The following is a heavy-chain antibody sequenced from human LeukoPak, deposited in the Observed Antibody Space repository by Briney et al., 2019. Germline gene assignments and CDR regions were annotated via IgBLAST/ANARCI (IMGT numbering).Heavy chain of an antibody. Sequence: SQTLSLTCTVSGGSISSGSYYWSWIRQPAGKGLEWIGRIYTSGSTNYNPSLKSRVTISVDTSKNQFSLKLSSVTAADTAVYYCARGRCSSTSSCYYYYMDVWGKGTTVTVSS. CDR1: GGSISSGSYY. V-gene: IGHV4-61*02. J-gene: IGHJ6*03. CDR2: IYTSGST. CDR3: ARGRCSSTSSCYYYYMDV. D-gene: IGHD2-2*01.